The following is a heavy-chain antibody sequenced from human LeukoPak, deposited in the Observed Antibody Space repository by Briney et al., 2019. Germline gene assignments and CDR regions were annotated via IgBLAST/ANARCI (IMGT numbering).Heavy chain of an antibody. CDR1: GYTFTSYD. D-gene: IGHD3-9*01. CDR3: ARGVRYFDWLSTPDDY. J-gene: IGHJ4*02. V-gene: IGHV1-8*01. Sequence: ASVKVSCKASGYTFTSYDINWVRQATGQGLEWMGWMNPNSGNTGYAQKFQGRVTMTRNTSISTAYMELSSLRSEDTAVYYCARGVRYFDWLSTPDDYWGQGTLVTVSS. CDR2: MNPNSGNT.